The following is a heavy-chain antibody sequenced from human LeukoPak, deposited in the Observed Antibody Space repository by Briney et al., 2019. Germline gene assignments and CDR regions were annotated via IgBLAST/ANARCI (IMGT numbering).Heavy chain of an antibody. CDR2: ISSSSTYI. Sequence: GGSLRLSCAASGFTFSSYTINWVRQAPGKGLEWVSSISSSSTYIYYADSLKGRFTISRDNAKNSLYLQMNSLRAEDTAVYYCARLDYVDAFDIWGQGTMVTVSS. CDR1: GFTFSSYT. CDR3: ARLDYVDAFDI. V-gene: IGHV3-21*01. D-gene: IGHD4-17*01. J-gene: IGHJ3*02.